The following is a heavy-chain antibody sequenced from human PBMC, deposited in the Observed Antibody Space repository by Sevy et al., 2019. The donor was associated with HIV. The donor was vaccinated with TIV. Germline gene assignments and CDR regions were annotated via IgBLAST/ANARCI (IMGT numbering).Heavy chain of an antibody. CDR3: AKDRAAMVDYYYYGMDV. CDR1: GFTFSSYG. D-gene: IGHD5-18*01. CDR2: ISYDGSNK. J-gene: IGHJ6*02. Sequence: GGSLRLSCVASGFTFSSYGMHWVRQAPGKGLEWVAVISYDGSNKYYADSVKGRFTISRDNSENTLYLQMNSLRAEDTAVYYCAKDRAAMVDYYYYGMDVWGQGTTVTVSS. V-gene: IGHV3-30*18.